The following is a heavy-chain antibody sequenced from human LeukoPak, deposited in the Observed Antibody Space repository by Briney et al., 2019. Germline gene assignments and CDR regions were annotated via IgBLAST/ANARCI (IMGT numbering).Heavy chain of an antibody. J-gene: IGHJ4*02. D-gene: IGHD2-2*01. Sequence: GGSLRLSCAASGFSFSSSAMSWVRQAPGKGLEWVSSITSAGGGSYYPDSVKGRFTISRDNSKNTLYLQMNSLRADDTAIYYCAKDGGWRPAADWGQGTLVTVSS. V-gene: IGHV3-23*01. CDR2: ITSAGGGS. CDR3: AKDGGWRPAAD. CDR1: GFSFSSSA.